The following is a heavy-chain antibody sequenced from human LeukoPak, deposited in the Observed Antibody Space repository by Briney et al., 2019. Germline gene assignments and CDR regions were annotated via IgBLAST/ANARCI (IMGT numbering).Heavy chain of an antibody. D-gene: IGHD3-22*01. CDR3: ASMYYYDSSGYYSDAFDI. J-gene: IGHJ3*02. Sequence: ASMKVSCKASGYTFTSYDINWVRQATGQGLEWMGWMNPNSGNTGYAQKFQGRVTMTRNTSISTAYMELSSLRSEDTAVYYCASMYYYDSSGYYSDAFDIWGQGTMVTVSS. CDR1: GYTFTSYD. CDR2: MNPNSGNT. V-gene: IGHV1-8*01.